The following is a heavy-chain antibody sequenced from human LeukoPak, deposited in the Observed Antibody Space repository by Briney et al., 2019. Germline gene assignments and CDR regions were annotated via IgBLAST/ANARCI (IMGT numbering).Heavy chain of an antibody. J-gene: IGHJ4*02. Sequence: GGSLRLSCAASGFTFSSYAMSWVRQAPGKGLEWVSAISGSGGSTYYADSVRGRFTISRDNSKNTLYLQMNSLRAEDTAVYYCAKAVVVPAAGSYFDYWGQGTLVTVSS. CDR2: ISGSGGST. D-gene: IGHD2-2*01. CDR3: AKAVVVPAAGSYFDY. V-gene: IGHV3-23*01. CDR1: GFTFSSYA.